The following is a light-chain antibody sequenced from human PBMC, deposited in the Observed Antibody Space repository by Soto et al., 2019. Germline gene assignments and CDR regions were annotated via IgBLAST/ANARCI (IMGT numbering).Light chain of an antibody. V-gene: IGKV1-27*01. CDR3: QKYNSAPQT. CDR1: QGISTY. J-gene: IGKJ1*01. Sequence: DIQMTQSPSSLSASVGDRVTITCRASQGISTYLAWYQQKPGKVPKVLIYAASTLQSGVPSRFSGSGSETDFTLTISSLQPEDVATYYCQKYNSAPQTFGQGTKVDIK. CDR2: AAS.